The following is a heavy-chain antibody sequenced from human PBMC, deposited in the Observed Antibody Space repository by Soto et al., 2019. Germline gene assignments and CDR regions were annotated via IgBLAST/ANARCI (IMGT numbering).Heavy chain of an antibody. CDR3: ARQAGNILTHRYYYYYMDV. CDR1: GGSISSSSYY. Sequence: SETLSLTCTVSGGSISSSSYYWGWIRQPPGKGLEWIGSIYYSGSTYYNPSLKSRVTISVDTSKNQFSLKLSSVTAADTAVYYCARQAGNILTHRYYYYYMDVWGKGTTVTVSS. J-gene: IGHJ6*03. V-gene: IGHV4-39*01. D-gene: IGHD3-9*01. CDR2: IYYSGST.